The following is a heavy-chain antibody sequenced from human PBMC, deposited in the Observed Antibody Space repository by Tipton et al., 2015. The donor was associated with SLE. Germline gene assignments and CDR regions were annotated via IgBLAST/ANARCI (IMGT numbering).Heavy chain of an antibody. J-gene: IGHJ5*02. V-gene: IGHV4-61*02. CDR2: IFTNGTT. Sequence: TLSLTCTVSGGSISSGTKYWNWIRQTAGKGLEWVGRIFTNGTTNYNPSLKSRVTMSLDTSKNQFSLELSSVTAADTAMYYCARHLDYDSSQAWFDPWGQGTLVTVSS. D-gene: IGHD3-22*01. CDR1: GGSISSGTKY. CDR3: ARHLDYDSSQAWFDP.